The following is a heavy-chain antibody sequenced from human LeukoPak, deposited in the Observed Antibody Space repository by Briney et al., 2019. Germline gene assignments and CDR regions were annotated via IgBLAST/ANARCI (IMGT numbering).Heavy chain of an antibody. Sequence: ASVKVSCKASGFTFTDYYMHWVRQAPGQGPEWMGWINPNSGGTTYEQKFQGRVTMTSDTSTSTAYMEPYSLRSDDTVVYYCARPPGRDGYNRYDYWGQGTLVTVSS. CDR1: GFTFTDYY. CDR2: INPNSGGT. V-gene: IGHV1-2*02. J-gene: IGHJ4*02. D-gene: IGHD5-12*01. CDR3: ARPPGRDGYNRYDY.